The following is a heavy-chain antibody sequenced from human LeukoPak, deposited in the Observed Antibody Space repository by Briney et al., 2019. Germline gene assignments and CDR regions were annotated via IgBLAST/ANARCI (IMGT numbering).Heavy chain of an antibody. CDR2: INHSGST. D-gene: IGHD6-19*01. V-gene: IGHV4-34*01. Sequence: PSETLSLTCTGSGGSISSYYWSWIRQPPGKGLEWIGEINHSGSTNYNPSLKSRVTISVDTSKNQFSLKLSSVTAADTAVYYCATSRIAVAGTGYYGMDVWGQGTTVTVSS. CDR3: ATSRIAVAGTGYYGMDV. CDR1: GGSISSYY. J-gene: IGHJ6*02.